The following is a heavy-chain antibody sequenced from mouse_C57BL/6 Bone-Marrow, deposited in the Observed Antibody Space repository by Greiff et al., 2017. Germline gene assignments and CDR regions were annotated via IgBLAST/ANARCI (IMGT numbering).Heavy chain of an antibody. V-gene: IGHV1-12*01. J-gene: IGHJ4*01. CDR3: ARAVTTGYYYAMDY. Sequence: QVQLQQSGAELVRPGASVKMSCKASGYTFTSYNMHWVKQTPRQGLEWIGAIYPGNGDTSYNQKFKGKAKLNVAKSSSTAYMQLSSLTSEDSAVYFCARAVTTGYYYAMDYWGQGTSVTVSS. D-gene: IGHD1-1*01. CDR1: GYTFTSYN. CDR2: IYPGNGDT.